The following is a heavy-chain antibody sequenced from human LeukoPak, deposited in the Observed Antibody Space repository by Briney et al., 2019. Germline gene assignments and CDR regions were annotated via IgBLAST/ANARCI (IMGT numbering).Heavy chain of an antibody. Sequence: PSETPSLTCTVSGGSISSYYWSWIRQPPGKGLEWIGYIYDSGSTNYNPSLKSRVTISVDTSKNQFSLKLSSVTAADTAVYYCARAEAAAAGTYYFDYWGQGTLVTVSS. V-gene: IGHV4-59*01. J-gene: IGHJ4*02. D-gene: IGHD6-13*01. CDR1: GGSISSYY. CDR2: IYDSGST. CDR3: ARAEAAAAGTYYFDY.